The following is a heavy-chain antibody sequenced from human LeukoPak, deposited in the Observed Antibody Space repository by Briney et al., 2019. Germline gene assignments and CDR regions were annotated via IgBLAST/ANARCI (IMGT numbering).Heavy chain of an antibody. CDR3: ARSRFLEWLLYFDY. CDR2: IFYSGST. J-gene: IGHJ4*02. V-gene: IGHV4-59*01. D-gene: IGHD3-3*01. Sequence: SETLSLTCTVSGDSISNYYWSWIRQPPGKGLEWLGYIFYSGSTNYNPSLKSRVTISVDTSKNQFSLKLSSVTAADTAVYYCARSRFLEWLLYFDYWGQGTLVTVSS. CDR1: GDSISNYY.